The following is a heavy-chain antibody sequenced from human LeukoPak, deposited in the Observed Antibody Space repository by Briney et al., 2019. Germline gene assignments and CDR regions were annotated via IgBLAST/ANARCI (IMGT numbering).Heavy chain of an antibody. Sequence: GGSLILSCAASGFTFSNSWMSWVRQAPGRGLEWVATIKPDGSAQYYVDSVKGRFTISRDNAKNSLFLQINSLRAEDTAVYYCANGGTYSSGPWGQGTLVTVSS. D-gene: IGHD3-22*01. CDR3: ANGGTYSSGP. J-gene: IGHJ5*02. CDR2: IKPDGSAQ. CDR1: GFTFSNSW. V-gene: IGHV3-7*01.